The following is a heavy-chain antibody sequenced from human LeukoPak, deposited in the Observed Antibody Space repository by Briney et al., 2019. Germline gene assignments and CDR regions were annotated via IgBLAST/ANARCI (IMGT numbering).Heavy chain of an antibody. D-gene: IGHD6-19*01. CDR1: GGSFSGYY. CDR3: ARDSKYSSGWFRGLSYFDH. CDR2: INHSGST. V-gene: IGHV4-34*01. J-gene: IGHJ4*02. Sequence: SETLSLTCAVYGGSFSGYYWSWIRQPPGKGLEWIGEINHSGSTNYNPSLKSRVTISVDTSKNQFSLKLSSVTAADTAVYYCARDSKYSSGWFRGLSYFDHWGQGTLVTVSS.